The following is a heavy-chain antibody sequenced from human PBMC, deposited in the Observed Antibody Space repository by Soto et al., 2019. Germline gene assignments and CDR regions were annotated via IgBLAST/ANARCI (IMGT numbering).Heavy chain of an antibody. V-gene: IGHV4-61*01. Sequence: SETLSLTCTVSGGSITSGPYYWSWIRQPPGKGLEFIGNIYYTGRTNYHPSLKSRLAMSVDTSKNQFSLRLTSVTAADTAVYWCARDLGGPSYYWGQGTLVTVSS. J-gene: IGHJ4*02. CDR2: IYYTGRT. CDR3: ARDLGGPSYY. CDR1: GGSITSGPYY. D-gene: IGHD3-16*01.